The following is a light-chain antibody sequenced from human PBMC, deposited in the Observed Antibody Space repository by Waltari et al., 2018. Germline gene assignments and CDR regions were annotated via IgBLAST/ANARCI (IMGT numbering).Light chain of an antibody. CDR2: WAS. CDR1: QNVLYSSNNKNY. Sequence: DIVMTQSPDSLAVSLGERATINCKSSQNVLYSSNNKNYLAWYQQKPGQPPKLLISWASTLESGVPDRFSGSGSGTDFTLTISSLQAEDVAVYYCQQYYGTPPTFGQGTKVEIK. CDR3: QQYYGTPPT. J-gene: IGKJ1*01. V-gene: IGKV4-1*01.